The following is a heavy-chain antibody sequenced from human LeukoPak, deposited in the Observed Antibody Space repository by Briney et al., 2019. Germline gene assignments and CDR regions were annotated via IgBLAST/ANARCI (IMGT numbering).Heavy chain of an antibody. J-gene: IGHJ6*02. Sequence: GGSLRLSCAASGFTFSDYYMSWIRQAPGKGLEWFSYISSSGSTIYYADSVKGRFTISRDNAKNSLYLQMNSLRAEDTAVYYCARYCSSTSCYNDYYYYGMDVWGQGTTVTVSS. CDR3: ARYCSSTSCYNDYYYYGMDV. CDR2: ISSSGSTI. V-gene: IGHV3-11*01. CDR1: GFTFSDYY. D-gene: IGHD2-2*02.